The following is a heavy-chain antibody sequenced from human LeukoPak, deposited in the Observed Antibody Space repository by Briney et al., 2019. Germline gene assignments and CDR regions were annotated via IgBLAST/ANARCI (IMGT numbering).Heavy chain of an antibody. D-gene: IGHD3-16*01. V-gene: IGHV4-61*02. CDR2: IYSSGST. Sequence: KPSETLSLTCTVSGGSISSGNYCWSWIRQPAGEGLEWIGRIYSSGSTNYNPSPKSRVTISVDTSKNQFSLQLNSVTPEDTAVYYCARESGDYVKFDYWGQGTLVTVSS. J-gene: IGHJ4*02. CDR3: ARESGDYVKFDY. CDR1: GGSISSGNYC.